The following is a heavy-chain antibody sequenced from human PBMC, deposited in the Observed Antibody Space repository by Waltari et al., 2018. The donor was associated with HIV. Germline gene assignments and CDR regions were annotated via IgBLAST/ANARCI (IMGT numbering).Heavy chain of an antibody. J-gene: IGHJ6*02. CDR2: ISWNSDIR. CDR1: GFNFNHFD. V-gene: IGHV3-9*01. CDR3: AKDAASIHYYGMDV. D-gene: IGHD2-2*01. Sequence: EMQLVESGGGLVQPGRSLRRSWTASGFNFNHFDMYWVRQAPGKGLEWVSGISWNSDIRGYADSVKGRFTISRDNAKNSLYLQMNSLGAEDTALYYCAKDAASIHYYGMDVWGQGTTVTVS.